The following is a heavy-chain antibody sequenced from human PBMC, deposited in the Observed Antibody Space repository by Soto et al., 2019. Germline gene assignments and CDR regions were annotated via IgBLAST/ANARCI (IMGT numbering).Heavy chain of an antibody. Sequence: GGSLRLSCEAYGFNFTSYTMNWVRQAPGKGLEWVSIIYSDGTTSYADSVKGRFTISRDNFKNTLHLQMNSLRAEDTAVYYCAILSNWGQGTLVTVSS. V-gene: IGHV3-53*01. CDR1: GFNFTSYT. CDR3: AILSN. D-gene: IGHD6-6*01. J-gene: IGHJ4*02. CDR2: IYSDGTT.